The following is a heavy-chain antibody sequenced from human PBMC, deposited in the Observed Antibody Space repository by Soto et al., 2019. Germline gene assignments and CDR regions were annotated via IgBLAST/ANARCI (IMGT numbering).Heavy chain of an antibody. J-gene: IGHJ4*02. D-gene: IGHD2-15*01. CDR1: GFTFSGYA. CDR3: ARAEVVAATIDY. Sequence: GGSLILSCAASGFTFSGYAMHWVRQAPGKGLEYVSAISSNGGSTYYANSVKGRFTISRDNSKNTLYLQMGSLRAEDMAVYYCARAEVVAATIDYWGQGTLVTVSS. V-gene: IGHV3-64*01. CDR2: ISSNGGST.